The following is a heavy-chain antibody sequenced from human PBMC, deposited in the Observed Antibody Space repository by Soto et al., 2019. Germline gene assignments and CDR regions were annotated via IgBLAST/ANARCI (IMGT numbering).Heavy chain of an antibody. Sequence: ASVKVSCKASGFSFTGYYIHWLRQAPGQGLEWMGWINAHSGGTEYAQKFQGRVTLTRDTSIATAYLTLTSLTSDDTALYYCAKDLTRQLAYWLDPWGQGTKVTVSS. CDR1: GFSFTGYY. J-gene: IGHJ5*02. CDR2: INAHSGGT. D-gene: IGHD6-6*01. CDR3: AKDLTRQLAYWLDP. V-gene: IGHV1-2*02.